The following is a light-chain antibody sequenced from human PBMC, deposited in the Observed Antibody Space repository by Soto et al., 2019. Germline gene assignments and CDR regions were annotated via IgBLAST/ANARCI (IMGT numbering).Light chain of an antibody. Sequence: DIVMTQSPDSLAVSLGERATINCKSSQSVIYSSNNKNYLAWYQQKPGQPPKLLIYWASTRESGVPDRFSGSGSGTDFTLTISSLQAEDVAVYYCQQYYGNPLTFGGGTKVEIK. J-gene: IGKJ4*01. V-gene: IGKV4-1*01. CDR1: QSVIYSSNNKNY. CDR2: WAS. CDR3: QQYYGNPLT.